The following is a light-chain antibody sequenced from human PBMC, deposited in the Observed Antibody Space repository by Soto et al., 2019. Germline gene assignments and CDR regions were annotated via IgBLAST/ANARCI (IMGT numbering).Light chain of an antibody. CDR1: QSVSSY. J-gene: IGKJ4*01. CDR3: QQRSNWPGVT. CDR2: DAS. Sequence: EIVLTQSPATLSLSPGERATLSCRASQSVSSYLAWHQQKPGQAPRLLIYDASNRATGIPARFSGSGSGTDFTLTISSLEPEDFAVYYCQQRSNWPGVTFGGGTKVEIK. V-gene: IGKV3-11*01.